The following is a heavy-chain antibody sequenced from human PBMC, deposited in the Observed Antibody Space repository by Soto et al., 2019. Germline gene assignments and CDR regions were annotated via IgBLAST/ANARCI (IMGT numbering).Heavy chain of an antibody. D-gene: IGHD3-16*01. CDR2: IYPGYADT. Sequence: EVYLAQSGAEVKKPGESLKISCKWSRYNFNRYWIGWVRQMPGKGLEWMGFIYPGYADTRYSPSLQGQVTISADKSSSAAYFQWSSLQASDTATYYCARSMVNGIYAAFDIWGQGTMVTVSS. V-gene: IGHV5-51*03. CDR3: ARSMVNGIYAAFDI. CDR1: RYNFNRYW. J-gene: IGHJ3*02.